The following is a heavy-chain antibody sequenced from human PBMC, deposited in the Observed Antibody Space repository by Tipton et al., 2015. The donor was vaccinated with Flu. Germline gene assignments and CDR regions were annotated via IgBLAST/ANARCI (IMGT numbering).Heavy chain of an antibody. D-gene: IGHD5-12*01. CDR1: GGSISSYY. V-gene: IGHV4-59*01. CDR2: IYYSGST. J-gene: IGHJ4*02. CDR3: ARGGVSNSGYRN. Sequence: TLRLSCTVSGGSISSYYWSWIRQPPGKGLEWIGYIYYSGSTNYNPSLKSRVTISVDTSKNQFSLKLSSVTAADTAVYYCARGGVSNSGYRNWGQGTLVTVSS.